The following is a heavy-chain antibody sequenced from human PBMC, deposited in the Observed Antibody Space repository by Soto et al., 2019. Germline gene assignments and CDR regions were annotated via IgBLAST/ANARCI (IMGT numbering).Heavy chain of an antibody. J-gene: IGHJ5*02. CDR2: IYHTGTT. CDR3: ARLTAIRGFVNWFDP. Sequence: PSETLSLTCTVFGDSISSDYWSWIRQPPGRGLEWIADIYHTGTTNYNPALKSRVTILLDTSKNQFSLRVSSVTAADTAVYYCARLTAIRGFVNWFDPWGQGTLVTVSS. CDR1: GDSISSDY. D-gene: IGHD3-10*01. V-gene: IGHV4-59*01.